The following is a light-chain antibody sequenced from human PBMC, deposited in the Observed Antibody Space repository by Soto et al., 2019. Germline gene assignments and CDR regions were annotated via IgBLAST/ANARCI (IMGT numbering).Light chain of an antibody. Sequence: EIVMTQSPATLSVSPGERATLSCRPSQSVADKLAWYQQKPGQAPRLLIYGASTRATGIPARFSGSGSGTEFTLTISSPQTEDFAIYYCQQYNNWPLTLGGGTKVEIK. CDR3: QQYNNWPLT. J-gene: IGKJ4*01. CDR2: GAS. V-gene: IGKV3-15*01. CDR1: QSVADK.